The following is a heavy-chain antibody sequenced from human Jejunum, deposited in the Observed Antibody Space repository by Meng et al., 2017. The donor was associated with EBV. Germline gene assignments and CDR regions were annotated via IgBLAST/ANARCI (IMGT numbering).Heavy chain of an antibody. CDR3: ARHDCPGAVCLGPFDS. CDR2: TYSSANT. V-gene: IGHV4-39*01. Sequence: RRQESGPGLVKPSETLSLTCNVSGASMNDRNYFWAWIRQPPGKGLEWIGNTYSSANTYYNPSLKSRVTISVDTSKNQFSLKLISVTAADTAVYFCARHDCPGAVCLGPFDSWGQGILVTVSS. J-gene: IGHJ4*02. D-gene: IGHD2-8*02. CDR1: GASMNDRNYF.